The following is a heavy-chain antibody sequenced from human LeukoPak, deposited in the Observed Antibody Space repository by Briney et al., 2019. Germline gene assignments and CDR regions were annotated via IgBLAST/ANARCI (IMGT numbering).Heavy chain of an antibody. CDR3: ARDSRGWETDAFDI. CDR1: RFTFSTYA. J-gene: IGHJ3*02. V-gene: IGHV3-7*01. Sequence: GGSLRLSCEASRFTFSTYAMSWVRQAPGKGLEWVANIKQDGSEKYYVDSVKGRFTISRDNAKNSLYLQMNSLRAEDTAVYYCARDSRGWETDAFDIWGQGTMVTVSS. CDR2: IKQDGSEK. D-gene: IGHD6-19*01.